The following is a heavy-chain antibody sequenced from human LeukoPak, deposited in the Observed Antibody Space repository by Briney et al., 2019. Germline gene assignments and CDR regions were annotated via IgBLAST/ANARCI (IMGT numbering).Heavy chain of an antibody. Sequence: PSETLSLTCTVSGGSINNYYWSWIRQPPGKGLEWLGYIYSSGVTNYNPSLQSRVTISIDTSKNQFSLQVSSVTAADTAVYYCARHDNVPVIRHGFDHWGQGTLVTVSS. CDR1: GGSINNYY. J-gene: IGHJ4*02. CDR2: IYSSGVT. D-gene: IGHD2-8*01. CDR3: ARHDNVPVIRHGFDH. V-gene: IGHV4-59*08.